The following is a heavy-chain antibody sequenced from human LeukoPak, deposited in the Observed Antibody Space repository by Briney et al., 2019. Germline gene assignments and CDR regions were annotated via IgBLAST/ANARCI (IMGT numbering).Heavy chain of an antibody. D-gene: IGHD2-2*01. CDR2: ISSSSSYI. V-gene: IGHV3-21*01. CDR1: GFTFSSYS. Sequence: KPGGSLRLSCAASGFTFSSYSMNWVRQAPGKGLEWVSSISSSSSYIYYADSVKGRFTISRDNAKNSLYLQMNSLRAEDTAVYYCARASPSSTSCYAVWGQGTLVTVPS. CDR3: ARASPSSTSCYAV. J-gene: IGHJ4*02.